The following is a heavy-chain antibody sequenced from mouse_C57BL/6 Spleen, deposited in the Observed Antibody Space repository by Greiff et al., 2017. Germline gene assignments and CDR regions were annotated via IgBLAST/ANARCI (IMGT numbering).Heavy chain of an antibody. Sequence: EVQLQQSGPELVKPGDSVKISCKASGYSFTGYFMNWVMQSHGKSLEWIGRINPYNGDTFYNQKFKGKATLTVDKSSSTAHMELRSLTSEDSAVYYCARRVYYGSSYWYFDVWGTGTTVTVSS. CDR2: INPYNGDT. CDR1: GYSFTGYF. V-gene: IGHV1-20*01. CDR3: ARRVYYGSSYWYFDV. J-gene: IGHJ1*03. D-gene: IGHD1-1*01.